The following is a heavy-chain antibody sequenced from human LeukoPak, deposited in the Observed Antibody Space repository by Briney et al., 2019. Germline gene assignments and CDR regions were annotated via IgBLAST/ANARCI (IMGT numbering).Heavy chain of an antibody. CDR2: INSDGSST. V-gene: IGHV3-74*01. CDR3: TTGLVSAFEI. CDR1: GFTFSSNW. J-gene: IGHJ3*02. D-gene: IGHD1-14*01. Sequence: GGSLRLSCAASGFTFSSNWIHWVRQVPGKGLVWVSRINSDGSSTAYADSVKGRFTISRDNAKNTLYLQMASLRADDTAVYYCTTGLVSAFEIWGQGTVVTVSS.